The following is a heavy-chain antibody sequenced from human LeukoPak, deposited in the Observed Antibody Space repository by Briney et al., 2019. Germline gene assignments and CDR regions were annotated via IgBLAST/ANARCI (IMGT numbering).Heavy chain of an antibody. Sequence: SETLSLTCTVSGGFISSGGYYWSWIRQHPGKGLEWIGYIYYSGSTYYNPSLKSRVTISVDTSKNQFSLKLSSVTAADTAVYYCARGRQGGDYGGPYFDYWGQGTLVTVSS. CDR1: GGFISSGGYY. CDR2: IYYSGST. J-gene: IGHJ4*02. V-gene: IGHV4-31*03. CDR3: ARGRQGGDYGGPYFDY. D-gene: IGHD4-17*01.